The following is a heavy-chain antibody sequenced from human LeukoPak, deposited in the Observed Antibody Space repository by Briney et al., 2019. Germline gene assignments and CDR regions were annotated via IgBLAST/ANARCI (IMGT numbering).Heavy chain of an antibody. CDR2: IGVSGGPT. J-gene: IGHJ4*02. Sequence: GGSLRLSCAASGFTFSSYAMSWVRQAPEKGLEWVSAIGVSGGPTFYSDSVRGRFTISRDNSKNTLYLQLNSLRAEDTAVYYCATLARFSGSYHGVDYWGQGTLVTVSS. CDR1: GFTFSSYA. V-gene: IGHV3-23*01. CDR3: ATLARFSGSYHGVDY. D-gene: IGHD1-26*01.